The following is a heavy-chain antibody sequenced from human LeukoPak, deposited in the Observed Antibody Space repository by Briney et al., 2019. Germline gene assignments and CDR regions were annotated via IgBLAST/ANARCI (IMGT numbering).Heavy chain of an antibody. CDR3: ARDGTDYGDYVRCFDY. J-gene: IGHJ4*02. D-gene: IGHD4-17*01. CDR2: ISYDGSNK. V-gene: IGHV3-30-3*01. Sequence: GGPLRLSCVASGFPFSSYWMTWVRQAPGKGLEWVAVISYDGSNKYYADSVKGRFTISRDNSKNTLYLQMNSLRAEDTAVYYCARDGTDYGDYVRCFDYWGQGTLVTVSS. CDR1: GFPFSSYW.